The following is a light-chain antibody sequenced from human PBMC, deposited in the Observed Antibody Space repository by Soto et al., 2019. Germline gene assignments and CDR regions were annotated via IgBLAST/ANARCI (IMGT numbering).Light chain of an antibody. J-gene: IGKJ4*02. CDR1: QGIRND. CDR2: AAS. Sequence: AIQMTQSPSSLSASVGDRVTITCRASQGIRNDLGWYQQKPGKAPKLLIYAASSLQSGVPSRFSGSGSGTDFTLTISSLQPEDVAVYYCQQYYDSPPTFGGGTKVEIK. V-gene: IGKV1-6*01. CDR3: QQYYDSPPT.